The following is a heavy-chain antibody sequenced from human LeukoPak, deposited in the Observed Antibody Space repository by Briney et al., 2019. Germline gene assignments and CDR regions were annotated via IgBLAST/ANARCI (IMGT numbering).Heavy chain of an antibody. Sequence: SETLSLTCTVSGGSISSSSYYWSWIQQPPGKGLEWIGYIYYSGSTNYNPSLKSRVTISVDTSKNQFSLKLSSVTAADTAVYYCARAGPGRRVATSKWGQGTLVTVSS. V-gene: IGHV4-61*05. CDR1: GGSISSSSYY. D-gene: IGHD5-12*01. CDR3: ARAGPGRRVATSK. J-gene: IGHJ4*02. CDR2: IYYSGST.